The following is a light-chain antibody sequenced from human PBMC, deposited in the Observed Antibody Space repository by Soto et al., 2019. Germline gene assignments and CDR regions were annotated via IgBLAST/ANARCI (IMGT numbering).Light chain of an antibody. J-gene: IGKJ1*01. CDR3: QHYNSYSEA. Sequence: DIQMTHSPSILSASVGDRVTITCRSSQTITNWLAWYQQKPGKAPRLLIYDASSLESWVPSRFSGSGSGTEFTLTISSLQPDDFATYYCQHYNSYSEAFGQGTKVDIK. CDR2: DAS. V-gene: IGKV1-5*01. CDR1: QTITNW.